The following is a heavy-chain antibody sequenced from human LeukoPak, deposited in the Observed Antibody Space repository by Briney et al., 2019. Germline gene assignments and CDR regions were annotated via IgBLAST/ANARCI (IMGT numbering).Heavy chain of an antibody. J-gene: IGHJ5*02. V-gene: IGHV4-39*02. Sequence: SETLSLTCTVSGGSISSSRYYGGWIRQPPGKGLEWIGSLYYSGNTYYNPSLKSRVTISVDTSKNQFSLKLSSVTAADTAVYYCAREGGGDHHWGQGTLVTVSS. CDR3: AREGGGDHH. CDR1: GGSISSSRYY. CDR2: LYYSGNT. D-gene: IGHD4-17*01.